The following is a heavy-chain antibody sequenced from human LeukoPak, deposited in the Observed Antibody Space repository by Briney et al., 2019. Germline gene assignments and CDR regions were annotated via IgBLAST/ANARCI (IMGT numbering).Heavy chain of an antibody. V-gene: IGHV3-21*01. J-gene: IGHJ4*02. CDR3: ASTIYNWGSNYFDY. CDR2: ISSSSSYI. CDR1: GFTFSSYS. Sequence: GGSLRLSCAASGFTFSSYSMNWVRQAPGKGLEWVSSISSSSSYIYYADSVKGRFTISRDNAKNSLYLQMNSLRAEDTAVYYCASTIYNWGSNYFDYWGQGTLVTVSS. D-gene: IGHD7-27*01.